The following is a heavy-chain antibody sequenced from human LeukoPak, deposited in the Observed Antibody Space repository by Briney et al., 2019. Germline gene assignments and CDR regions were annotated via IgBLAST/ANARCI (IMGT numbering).Heavy chain of an antibody. CDR2: ISYDGSNK. CDR1: GSTFSSYG. Sequence: PGGSLRLSCAASGSTFSSYGMHWVRQAPGKGLEWVAVISYDGSNKYYADSVKGRFTISRDNSKNTLYLEVISLTAEDTAVYYCAKDDAWLRFGEWSQGTLVTVSS. V-gene: IGHV3-30*18. D-gene: IGHD3-10*01. J-gene: IGHJ4*02. CDR3: AKDDAWLRFGE.